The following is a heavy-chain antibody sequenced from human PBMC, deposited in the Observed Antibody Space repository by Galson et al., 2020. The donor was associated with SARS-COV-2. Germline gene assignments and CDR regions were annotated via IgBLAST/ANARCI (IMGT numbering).Heavy chain of an antibody. V-gene: IGHV4-4*02. D-gene: IGHD3-22*01. J-gene: IGHJ4*02. Sequence: ASETLSLTCAVSGGSIGSANWWSWVRQSPGKGLEWIGEIYHSGSTNYNPSLKRRVTISMDKSKNQFSLNLSSVTAADTAVYYCASFFYYDGSGYSVYYVDYWSQGTAVTVSS. CDR2: IYHSGST. CDR3: ASFFYYDGSGYSVYYVDY. CDR1: GGSIGSANW.